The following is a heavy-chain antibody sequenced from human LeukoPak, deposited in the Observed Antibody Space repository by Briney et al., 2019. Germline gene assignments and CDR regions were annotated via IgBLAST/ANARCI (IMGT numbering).Heavy chain of an antibody. J-gene: IGHJ6*02. V-gene: IGHV4-61*01. Sequence: KPSETLSLTCTVSGVSVNSGSYFWSWFRQPPGKRLEWTGYIQNSATTNYNPSLESRVAIFVDSSKGQFSLRVTSVTAADTAVYYCATDYSNFYGMDVWGQGTTVTVSS. CDR3: ATDYSNFYGMDV. CDR2: IQNSATT. D-gene: IGHD4-11*01. CDR1: GVSVNSGSYF.